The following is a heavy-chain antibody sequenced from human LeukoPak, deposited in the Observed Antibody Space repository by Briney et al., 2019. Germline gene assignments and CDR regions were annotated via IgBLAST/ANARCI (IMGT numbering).Heavy chain of an antibody. D-gene: IGHD2-2*01. Sequence: PSETLSLTCTVSGGSISSSSYYWGWIRQPPGKGLEWIGSIYYSGSTYYNPSLKSRVTISVDTSKNQFSLKLSSVTAADTAVYYCARRIVVVPAATTADYYMDVWGKGTTVTVSS. CDR3: ARRIVVVPAATTADYYMDV. J-gene: IGHJ6*03. V-gene: IGHV4-39*01. CDR1: GGSISSSSYY. CDR2: IYYSGST.